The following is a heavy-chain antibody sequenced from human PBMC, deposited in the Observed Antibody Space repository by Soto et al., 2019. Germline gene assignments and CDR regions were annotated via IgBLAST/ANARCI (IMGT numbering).Heavy chain of an antibody. CDR2: ISAYNGNT. CDR1: GYTFTSYG. Sequence: ASVKVSCKASGYTFTSYGISWVRQAPGQGLEWMGWISAYNGNTNYAQKLQGRVTMTTDTSTSTAYMELRSLRSDDTAVYYCARDTAGDLAPLWYFDLWGRGTLVTVSS. J-gene: IGHJ2*01. D-gene: IGHD7-27*01. V-gene: IGHV1-18*01. CDR3: ARDTAGDLAPLWYFDL.